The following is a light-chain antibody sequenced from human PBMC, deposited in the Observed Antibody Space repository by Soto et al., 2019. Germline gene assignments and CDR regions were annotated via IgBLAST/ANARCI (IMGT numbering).Light chain of an antibody. CDR1: SSDVGCYNL. Sequence: QSALTQPASVSGSPGQSITISCTGTSSDVGCYNLVSWYQQHPGKAPKLMIYEGSKRPSGVSNRFSGSKSGNTASLTISGLQAEDEADYYCCSYAGSSTDVFGTGTKVTVL. J-gene: IGLJ1*01. CDR2: EGS. V-gene: IGLV2-23*01. CDR3: CSYAGSSTDV.